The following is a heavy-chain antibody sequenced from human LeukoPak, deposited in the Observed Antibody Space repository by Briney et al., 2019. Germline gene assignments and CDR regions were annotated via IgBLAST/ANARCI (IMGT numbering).Heavy chain of an antibody. CDR3: ARGVYSQPRRAGPTFDP. Sequence: NPSETLSLTCTVSGGSISSGGYSWSWIRQHPGKGLEWIGYIYYSGSTYYNPSLKSRVTISVDTSKNQFSLKLSSVTAADTAVYYCARGVYSQPRRAGPTFDPWGQGTLVTVSS. V-gene: IGHV4-31*03. CDR2: IYYSGST. J-gene: IGHJ5*02. CDR1: GGSISSGGYS. D-gene: IGHD4-11*01.